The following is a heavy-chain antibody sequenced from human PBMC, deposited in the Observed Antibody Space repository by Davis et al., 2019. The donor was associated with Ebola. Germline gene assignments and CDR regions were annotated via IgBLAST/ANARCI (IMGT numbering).Heavy chain of an antibody. V-gene: IGHV3-48*01. CDR2: ISSSSSTI. D-gene: IGHD2-8*01. CDR1: GFTFSSYS. CDR3: ARWGYCTNGVYTAYYYYYYGMDV. J-gene: IGHJ6*02. Sequence: PGGSLRLSCAASGFTFSSYSMNWVRQAPGKGLEWVSYISSSSSTIYYADSVKGRFTISRHNSKNTLYLQMNSLRAEDTAVYYCARWGYCTNGVYTAYYYYYYGMDVWGQGTTVTVSS.